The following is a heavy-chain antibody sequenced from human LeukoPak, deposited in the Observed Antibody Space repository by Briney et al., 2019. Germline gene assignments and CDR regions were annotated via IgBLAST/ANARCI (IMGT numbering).Heavy chain of an antibody. CDR2: IYYTGTT. V-gene: IGHV4-39*01. Sequence: SETLSLTCTVSGGSISNSNSYWGWFRQPPGKGLEWIGSIYYTGTTNYNPSLKRRVTISVDTSKNQLSLKLSSVTAADTAVYYCARRGYSSGWYDYWGQGTLVTVSS. CDR1: GGSISNSNSY. D-gene: IGHD6-19*01. CDR3: ARRGYSSGWYDY. J-gene: IGHJ4*02.